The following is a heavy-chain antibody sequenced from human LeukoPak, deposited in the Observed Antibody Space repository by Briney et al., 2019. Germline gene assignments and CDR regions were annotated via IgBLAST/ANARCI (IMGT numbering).Heavy chain of an antibody. CDR2: VIPIFGPA. Sequence: SVKVSCKASGGTFSSYAITWVRQAPGQGLEWMGGVIPIFGPANYAQKFQGRVTITADASTSTAYMELSSLRSEDTAVYYCARGEGSNDYVWGSGRYYYYMDVWGKGTTVTVSS. V-gene: IGHV1-69*13. CDR1: GGTFSSYA. D-gene: IGHD3-16*01. CDR3: ARGEGSNDYVWGSGRYYYYMDV. J-gene: IGHJ6*03.